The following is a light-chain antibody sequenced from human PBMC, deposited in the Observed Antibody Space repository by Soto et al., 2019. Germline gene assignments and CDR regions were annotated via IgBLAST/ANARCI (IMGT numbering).Light chain of an antibody. CDR1: SSGVGDYNY. CDR3: SSYTSSSTLV. Sequence: QSALTQPASVSGSPGQSITISCTGTSSGVGDYNYVSWYQKDPGKAPKLMIYEVSNRPSGVSNRFFGSKSGNTASLTISGLQAEDEADYYCSSYTSSSTLVFGGGTKLTVL. J-gene: IGLJ2*01. CDR2: EVS. V-gene: IGLV2-14*01.